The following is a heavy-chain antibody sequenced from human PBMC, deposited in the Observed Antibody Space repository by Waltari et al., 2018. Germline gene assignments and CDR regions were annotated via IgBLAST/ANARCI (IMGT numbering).Heavy chain of an antibody. V-gene: IGHV3-30*01. CDR2: MSHDGSAT. CDR3: ARDPDEYGSPSPTFES. D-gene: IGHD6-13*01. Sequence: QVQLMESGGGVVQPGQSLRLSCAVSGFFFGSSSMHWVRQVPGKGPEWLAVMSHDGSATFYAASVRGRFTISRDNSKNILYLQMNNLRIEDSALYYCARDPDEYGSPSPTFESWGQGTLVTVSS. CDR1: GFFFGSSS. J-gene: IGHJ4*02.